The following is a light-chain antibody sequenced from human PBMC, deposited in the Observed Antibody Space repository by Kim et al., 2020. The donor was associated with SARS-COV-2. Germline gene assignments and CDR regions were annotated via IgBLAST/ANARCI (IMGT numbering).Light chain of an antibody. Sequence: PGKTARITCGGNNMGSKSVHWYQQKPGQAPVLVIYYDSDRPSGIPERLSGSNSGNTATLTISRVEAGDEADYYCQVWDSSSDHPVFGGGTQLTVL. CDR2: YDS. CDR3: QVWDSSSDHPV. J-gene: IGLJ3*02. CDR1: NMGSKS. V-gene: IGLV3-21*04.